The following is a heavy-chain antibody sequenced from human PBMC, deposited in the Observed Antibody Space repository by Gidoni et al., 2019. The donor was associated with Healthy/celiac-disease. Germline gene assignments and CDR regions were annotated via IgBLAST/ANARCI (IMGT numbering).Heavy chain of an antibody. CDR1: GFHFSSYA. CDR3: AKDKLPPPYNWFDP. V-gene: IGHV3-23*01. J-gene: IGHJ5*02. CDR2: ISGSGGST. Sequence: EVQLLESAGGLVQPGGSLRLSCAASGFHFSSYAMSWVRQAPGKGLELVSAISGSGGSTYYADSVKGRFTIARDNSKNTLYLQMNSLRAEDTAVYYCAKDKLPPPYNWFDPWGQGALVTVSS. D-gene: IGHD3-10*01.